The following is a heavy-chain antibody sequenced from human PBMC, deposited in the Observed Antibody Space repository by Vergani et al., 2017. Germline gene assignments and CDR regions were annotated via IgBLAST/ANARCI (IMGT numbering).Heavy chain of an antibody. CDR2: INHSGST. Sequence: QVQLQQWGAGLLKPSETLSLTCAVYGGSFSGYYWSWIRQPPGKGLEWIGEINHSGSTNYNPSLKSRVTISVDTSKNQLSLKLSSVTAADTAVYYCAKRFDIAAAGYNFDYWGQGTLVTVSS. J-gene: IGHJ4*02. CDR1: GGSFSGYY. CDR3: AKRFDIAAAGYNFDY. D-gene: IGHD6-13*01. V-gene: IGHV4-34*01.